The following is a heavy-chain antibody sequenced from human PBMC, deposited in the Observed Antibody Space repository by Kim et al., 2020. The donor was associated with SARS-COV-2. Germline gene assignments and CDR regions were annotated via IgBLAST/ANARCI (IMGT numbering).Heavy chain of an antibody. D-gene: IGHD3-22*01. Sequence: SAKGRFPISRDNSKNTLYLQMNSLRAEDTAVYYCAKERPYYYDSSGYTFHWGQGTLVTVSS. V-gene: IGHV3-30*02. J-gene: IGHJ4*02. CDR3: AKERPYYYDSSGYTFH.